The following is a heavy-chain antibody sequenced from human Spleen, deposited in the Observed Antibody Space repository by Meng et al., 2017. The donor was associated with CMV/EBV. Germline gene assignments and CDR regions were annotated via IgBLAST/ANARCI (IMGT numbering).Heavy chain of an antibody. CDR2: IYYSRSS. CDR3: YRGRIAARRENDY. V-gene: IGHV4-30-4*08. CDR1: GGSISCTECD. D-gene: IGHD6-6*01. J-gene: IGHJ4*02. Sequence: AGGSISCTECDCSWIRQPPGKGLELMGYIYYSRSSYYTPYLKNGVTISVNTSKNQISLMLSSMTGAETDVYYWYRGRIAARRENDYWGQGTLVTVSS.